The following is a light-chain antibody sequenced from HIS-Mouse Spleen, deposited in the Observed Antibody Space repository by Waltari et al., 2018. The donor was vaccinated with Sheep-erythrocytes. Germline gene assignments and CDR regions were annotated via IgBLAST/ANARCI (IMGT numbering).Light chain of an antibody. Sequence: QSPLTQPASVSGSPGQAITTSSTGTSRNAGCSNLASWYQQHPGKAPKLMIYEGSMRPSGVSNRFSGSKSGNTASLTISGLQAEDEADYYCCSYAGSSTPWVFGGGTKLTVL. J-gene: IGLJ3*02. CDR1: SRNAGCSNL. CDR2: EGS. CDR3: CSYAGSSTPWV. V-gene: IGLV2-23*01.